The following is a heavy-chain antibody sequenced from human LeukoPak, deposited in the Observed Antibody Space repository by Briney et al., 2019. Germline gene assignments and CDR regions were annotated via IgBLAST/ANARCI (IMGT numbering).Heavy chain of an antibody. J-gene: IGHJ4*02. Sequence: GGSLRLSCAASGFTFSSYSMNWVRQAPGKGLEWVSYISSSSSTIYYADSVKGRFTISRDNAKNSLYLQMNSLRAEDTAVYYCAREGIAAGNWGQGTLVTVSS. D-gene: IGHD6-13*01. CDR1: GFTFSSYS. CDR2: ISSSSSTI. CDR3: AREGIAAGN. V-gene: IGHV3-48*01.